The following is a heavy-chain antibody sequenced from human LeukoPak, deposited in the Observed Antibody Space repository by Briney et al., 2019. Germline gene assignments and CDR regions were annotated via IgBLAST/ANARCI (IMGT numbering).Heavy chain of an antibody. V-gene: IGHV3-7*03. CDR1: GFTFSSYW. J-gene: IGHJ4*01. CDR3: ARDVGGDWNDY. Sequence: GGSLRLSCAASGFTFSSYWMSWVRQAPGKGLEWVANIKQDGSEKYYADSVKGRFTISKDNAKNSLYLQMNSLRAEDTAVYYCARDVGGDWNDYWGQGTLVTVSS. CDR2: IKQDGSEK. D-gene: IGHD2-21*02.